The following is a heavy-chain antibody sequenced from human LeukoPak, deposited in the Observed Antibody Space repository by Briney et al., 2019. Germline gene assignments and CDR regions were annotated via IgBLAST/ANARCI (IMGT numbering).Heavy chain of an antibody. D-gene: IGHD3-22*01. CDR1: GGSISSGGYY. CDR3: ARDSSAYNNLDY. CDR2: IHYSGST. J-gene: IGHJ4*02. Sequence: SETLSLTCSVSGGSISSGGYYWSWIRQHPGRGLGWIGYIHYSGSTFNNPSLKSRVTISVDTSKHQFSLRLSSVTAADTAVYYCARDSSAYNNLDYWGQGTLITVSS. V-gene: IGHV4-31*03.